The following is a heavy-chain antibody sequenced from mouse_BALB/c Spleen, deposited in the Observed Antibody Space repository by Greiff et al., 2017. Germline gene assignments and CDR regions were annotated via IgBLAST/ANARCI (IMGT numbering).Heavy chain of an antibody. CDR1: GFTFSSYT. D-gene: IGHD4-1*01. CDR2: ISSGGSYT. Sequence: EVKVVESGGGLVKPGGSLKLSCAASGFTFSSYTMSWVRQTPEKRLEWVATISSGGSYTYYPDSVKGRFTISRDNAKNTLYLQMSSLKSEDTAMYYCTRDNWDEGAMDYWGQGTSVTVSS. V-gene: IGHV5-6-4*01. J-gene: IGHJ4*01. CDR3: TRDNWDEGAMDY.